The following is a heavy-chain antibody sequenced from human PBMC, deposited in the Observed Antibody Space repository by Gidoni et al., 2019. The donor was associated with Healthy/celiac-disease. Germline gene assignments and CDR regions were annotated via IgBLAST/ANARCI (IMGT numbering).Heavy chain of an antibody. V-gene: IGHV2-5*01. CDR3: AHLGITGTTGWFDP. J-gene: IGHJ5*02. Sequence: QITLKESGPTLVKPTQTLTLTCTFSGFSLITSGVGVGWIRQPPGKALEWLALIYWNDDKHYSPSLKSRLTITKDTSKNQVVLTMTNMAPVETATYYCAHLGITGTTGWFDPWGQGTLVTVSS. D-gene: IGHD1-7*01. CDR1: GFSLITSGVG. CDR2: IYWNDDK.